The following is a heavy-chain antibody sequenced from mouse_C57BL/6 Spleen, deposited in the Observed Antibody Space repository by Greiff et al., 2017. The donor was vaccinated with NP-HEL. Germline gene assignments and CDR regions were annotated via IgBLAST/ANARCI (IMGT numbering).Heavy chain of an antibody. CDR3: ARITTVVGPYYFDY. J-gene: IGHJ2*01. D-gene: IGHD1-1*01. Sequence: VQLQQPGAELVMPGASVKLSCKASGYTFTSYWMHWVKQRPGQGLEWIGEIDPSDSYTNYNQKFKGKSTLTVDKSSSTAYMQLSSLTSEDSAVYYCARITTVVGPYYFDYWGQGTTLTVSS. CDR1: GYTFTSYW. CDR2: IDPSDSYT. V-gene: IGHV1-69*01.